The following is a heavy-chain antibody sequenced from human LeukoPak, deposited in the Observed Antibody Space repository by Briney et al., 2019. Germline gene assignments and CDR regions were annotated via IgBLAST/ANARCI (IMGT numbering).Heavy chain of an antibody. V-gene: IGHV3-23*01. J-gene: IGHJ4*02. Sequence: GASLRLSCAASGFTFSSYAMSWVRQAPGKGLEWVSAISGSGGSTYYADSVKGRFTISRDNSKNTLYLQMDSLRAEDTAVYYCAKDPLGVVIRVIYDYWGQGTLVTVSS. D-gene: IGHD3-3*01. CDR1: GFTFSSYA. CDR2: ISGSGGST. CDR3: AKDPLGVVIRVIYDY.